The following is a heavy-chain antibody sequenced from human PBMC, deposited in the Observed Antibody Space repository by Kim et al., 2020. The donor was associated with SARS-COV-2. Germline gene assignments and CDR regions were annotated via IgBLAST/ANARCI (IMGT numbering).Heavy chain of an antibody. CDR3: ARVWDV. CDR2: ITPSGIT. Sequence: SETLSLTCAVYGGSFSGFYWSWVRQPPGKGLECIGEITPSGITSYNPSLESRVTISIDTSKKQLSLKLTSVTAADTAVYYCARVWDVWGQGTSVTVSS. CDR1: GGSFSGFY. V-gene: IGHV4-34*01. J-gene: IGHJ6*02.